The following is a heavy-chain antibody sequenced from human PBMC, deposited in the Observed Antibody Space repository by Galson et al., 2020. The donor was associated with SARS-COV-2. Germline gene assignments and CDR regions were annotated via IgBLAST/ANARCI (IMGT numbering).Heavy chain of an antibody. V-gene: IGHV1-69*13. Sequence: SVKVSCKASGGTFSSYAISWVRQAPGQGLEWMGGIIPIFGTANYAQKFQGRVTITADESTSTAYMELSSPRSEDTAVYYCARGGVGSYYYVGSGYHFDYWGQGTLVTVSS. J-gene: IGHJ4*02. CDR2: IIPIFGTA. CDR1: GGTFSSYA. D-gene: IGHD3-22*01. CDR3: ARGGVGSYYYVGSGYHFDY.